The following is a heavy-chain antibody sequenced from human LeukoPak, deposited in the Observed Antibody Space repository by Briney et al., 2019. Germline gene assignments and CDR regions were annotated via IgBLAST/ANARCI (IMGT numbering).Heavy chain of an antibody. Sequence: GGSLRLSCAASGFSFSSYWMNWVRQAPGKGLEWVANIKQDGSEKYYAASVQGRFTISRDNAENSLSLQMNNLRAEDTAVYYCARITNSGSYWVFDYWGQGTLVTVSS. J-gene: IGHJ4*02. CDR3: ARITNSGSYWVFDY. D-gene: IGHD3-22*01. V-gene: IGHV3-7*04. CDR2: IKQDGSEK. CDR1: GFSFSSYW.